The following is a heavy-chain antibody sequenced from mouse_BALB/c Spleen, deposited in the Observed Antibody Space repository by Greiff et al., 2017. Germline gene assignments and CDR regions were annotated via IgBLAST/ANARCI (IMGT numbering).Heavy chain of an antibody. CDR2: INSNGGST. Sequence: EVQLVESGGGLVQPGGSLKLSCAASGFTFSSYGMSWVRQTPDKRLELVATINSNGGSTYYPDSVKGRFTISRDNAKNTLYLQMSSLKSEDTAMYYCARERYGYDDAWFAYWGQGTLVTVSA. J-gene: IGHJ3*01. V-gene: IGHV5-6-3*01. D-gene: IGHD2-2*01. CDR1: GFTFSSYG. CDR3: ARERYGYDDAWFAY.